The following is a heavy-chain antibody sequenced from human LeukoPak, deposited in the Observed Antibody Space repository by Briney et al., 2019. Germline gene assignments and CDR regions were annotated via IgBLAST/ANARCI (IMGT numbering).Heavy chain of an antibody. CDR1: GGSISSGSYY. J-gene: IGHJ5*02. V-gene: IGHV4-61*02. D-gene: IGHD3-3*01. CDR3: ARGVYDFWSGHCWFDP. CDR2: IYTSGST. Sequence: PSETLSLTCTVSGGSISSGSYYWSWIRQPAGKGLEWIGRIYTSGSTNYNPSLKSRVTISVDTSKNQLSLKLSSVTAADTAVYYCARGVYDFWSGHCWFDPWGQGTLVTVSS.